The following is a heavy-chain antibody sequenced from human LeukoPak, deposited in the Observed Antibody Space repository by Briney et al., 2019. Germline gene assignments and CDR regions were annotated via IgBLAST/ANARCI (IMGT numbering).Heavy chain of an antibody. CDR3: ARGRYCGSSSCDDYYYYYMDV. Sequence: SETLSLTCTVSGDSISSYYWSWIRQPAGKGLEWIWRIYTSGSTHYNPSLKSRVTMSVDTSKNQFSLKLSSVTAADTAVYYCARGRYCGSSSCDDYYYYYMDVWGKGTTVTVSS. V-gene: IGHV4-4*07. CDR1: GDSISSYY. D-gene: IGHD2-2*01. CDR2: IYTSGST. J-gene: IGHJ6*03.